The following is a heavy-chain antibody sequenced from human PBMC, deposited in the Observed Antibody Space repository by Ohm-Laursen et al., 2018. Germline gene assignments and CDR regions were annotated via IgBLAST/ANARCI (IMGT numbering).Heavy chain of an antibody. CDR1: GGSISSRDYY. J-gene: IGHJ4*02. V-gene: IGHV4-39*07. CDR3: ARAAGSSGWYYFDY. Sequence: SQTLSLTCTVSGGSISSRDYYWSWIRQPQGKGLEWIGSLYYSGGTYYNPSLKSRVTMSVDTSKNQFSLKLSSVTAADTAVYYCARAAGSSGWYYFDYWGQGTLVTVSS. CDR2: LYYSGGT. D-gene: IGHD6-19*01.